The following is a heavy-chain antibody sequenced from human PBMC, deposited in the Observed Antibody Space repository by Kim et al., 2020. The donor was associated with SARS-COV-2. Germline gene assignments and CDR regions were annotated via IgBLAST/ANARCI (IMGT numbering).Heavy chain of an antibody. CDR2: ISSSSSYI. J-gene: IGHJ5*02. CDR1: GFTFSSYS. Sequence: GGSLRLSCAASGFTFSSYSMNWVRQAPGKGLEWVSSISSSSSYIYYADSVKGRFTISRDNAKNSLYLQMNSLRAEDTAVYYCARVSGSGWEDNWFDPWGQGTLVTVSS. D-gene: IGHD6-19*01. V-gene: IGHV3-21*01. CDR3: ARVSGSGWEDNWFDP.